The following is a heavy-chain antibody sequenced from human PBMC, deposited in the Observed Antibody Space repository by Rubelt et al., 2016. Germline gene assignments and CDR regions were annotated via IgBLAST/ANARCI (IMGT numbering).Heavy chain of an antibody. Sequence: QVQLVQSGAEVKKPGPSVKVSCKASGYTFTSYGISWVRHAPGQGLEWMGWISAYNGNTNYAQKVQGRVTMTTDTSTSTAYMERRSLRSDDTAVYYCASMYSSSWYRGWFDPWGQGTLVTVSS. J-gene: IGHJ5*02. V-gene: IGHV1-18*01. CDR2: ISAYNGNT. D-gene: IGHD6-13*01. CDR1: GYTFTSYG. CDR3: ASMYSSSWYRGWFDP.